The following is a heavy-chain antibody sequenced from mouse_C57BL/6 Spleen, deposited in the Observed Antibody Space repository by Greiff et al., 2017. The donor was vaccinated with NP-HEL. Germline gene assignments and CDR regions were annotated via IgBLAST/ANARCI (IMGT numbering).Heavy chain of an antibody. J-gene: IGHJ1*03. CDR1: GYTFTSYW. D-gene: IGHD4-1*01. V-gene: IGHV1-64*01. Sequence: QVHVKQPGAELVKPGASVKLSCKASGYTFTSYWMHWVKQRPGQGLEWIGMIHPNSGSTNYNEKFKSKATLTVDKSSSTAYMQLSSLTSEDSAVYYCARWGGTGYFDVWGTGTTVTVSS. CDR2: IHPNSGST. CDR3: ARWGGTGYFDV.